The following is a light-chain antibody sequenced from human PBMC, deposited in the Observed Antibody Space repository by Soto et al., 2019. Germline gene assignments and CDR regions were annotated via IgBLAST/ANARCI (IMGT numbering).Light chain of an antibody. Sequence: EIVMTQSPATLSVSPGERATLSCRASQNVVTNLAWYQQIPGQAPRLLIYGASTRATGIPARFSGSGSGTEFTLTISSLKSEDFAVYYCQQYNNWWTFGQGTKVDIK. CDR2: GAS. CDR1: QNVVTN. CDR3: QQYNNWWT. J-gene: IGKJ1*01. V-gene: IGKV3-15*01.